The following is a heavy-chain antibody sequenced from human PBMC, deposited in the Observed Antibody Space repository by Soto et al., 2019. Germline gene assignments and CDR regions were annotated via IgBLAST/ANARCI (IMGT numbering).Heavy chain of an antibody. J-gene: IGHJ6*02. CDR2: IYYIGST. V-gene: IGHV4-59*01. CDR3: AREPILEYGSGSYYKAYYYGIDV. Sequence: SETLSLTCTVSGGSISSYYWSWIRQPPGKGLEWIGYIYYIGSTNYNPSLKGRVTIPVDTSKNHISLKMSSVTADDPGVYYCAREPILEYGSGSYYKAYYYGIDVWGQGTMVTVSS. D-gene: IGHD3-10*01. CDR1: GGSISSYY.